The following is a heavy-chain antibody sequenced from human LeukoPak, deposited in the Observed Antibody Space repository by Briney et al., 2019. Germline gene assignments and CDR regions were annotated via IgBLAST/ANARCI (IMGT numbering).Heavy chain of an antibody. CDR1: GYTFTSYA. CDR2: INAGNGNT. V-gene: IGHV1-3*03. D-gene: IGHD6-13*01. Sequence: ASVKVSCKASGYTFTSYAMHWVRQAPGQRLEWMGWINAGNGNTKYSQEFQGRVTITRDTSASTAYMELSSLRSEDTAVYYCARIPLLGRSKGIAAAGTDSWGQGTLVTVSS. J-gene: IGHJ5*01. CDR3: ARIPLLGRSKGIAAAGTDS.